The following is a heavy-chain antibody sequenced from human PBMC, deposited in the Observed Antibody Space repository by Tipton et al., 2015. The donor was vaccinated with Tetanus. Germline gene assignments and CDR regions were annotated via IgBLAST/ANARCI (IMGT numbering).Heavy chain of an antibody. D-gene: IGHD4-17*01. CDR2: IYSGSTRT. Sequence: SLRLSCAASGFTFSNYAMSWVRQAPGKGLEWVSVIYSGSTRTFYVDSMGGRFTVPRDDSKNMLYLQMNSLRAEDTAVYYCARRRTTTALSYYFDSWGQGTLVTVSS. J-gene: IGHJ4*02. CDR3: ARRRTTTALSYYFDS. CDR1: GFTFSNYA. V-gene: IGHV3-23*03.